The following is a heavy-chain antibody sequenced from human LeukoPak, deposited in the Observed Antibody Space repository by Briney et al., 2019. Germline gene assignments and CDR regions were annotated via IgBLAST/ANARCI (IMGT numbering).Heavy chain of an antibody. CDR3: AKEAGYSGYDYPDY. D-gene: IGHD5-12*01. CDR1: GFTFSSYT. J-gene: IGHJ4*02. Sequence: GGSLRLSCAASGFTFSSYTMSWVRPAPGRGLEWVSAISGSGYRTYYADPVKGRFTISRDNSKNTLYLQMNSLRAEDTAVYYCAKEAGYSGYDYPDYWGQGTLVTVSS. CDR2: ISGSGYRT. V-gene: IGHV3-23*01.